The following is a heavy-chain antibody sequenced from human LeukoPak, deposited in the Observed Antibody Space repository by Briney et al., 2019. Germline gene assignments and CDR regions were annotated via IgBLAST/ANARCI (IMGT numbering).Heavy chain of an antibody. CDR2: ISNGGHST. Sequence: GGSLRLSCAASGFTFSSYAGGWVRQAPGKGLEWVSTISNGGHSTYYADSVKGRFTISRDNSKNTVSLQMNNLRAEDTAVYYYARPSSIAFHFDYWGQGTLVTVSS. J-gene: IGHJ4*02. V-gene: IGHV3-23*01. D-gene: IGHD6-6*01. CDR1: GFTFSSYA. CDR3: ARPSSIAFHFDY.